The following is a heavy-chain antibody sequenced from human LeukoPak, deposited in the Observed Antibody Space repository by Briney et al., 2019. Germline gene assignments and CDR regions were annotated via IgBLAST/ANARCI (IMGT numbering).Heavy chain of an antibody. CDR2: IIPILGIA. CDR3: ASPTMVRGVTGLYYFDY. J-gene: IGHJ4*02. V-gene: IGHV1-69*04. CDR1: GGTFSSYA. D-gene: IGHD3-10*01. Sequence: SVKVSCKASGGTFSSYAISWVRQAPGQGLEWMGRIIPILGIANYAQKFQGRVTITADKSTSTAYMELSSLRSEDTAVYYCASPTMVRGVTGLYYFDYWGQGTLVTVSS.